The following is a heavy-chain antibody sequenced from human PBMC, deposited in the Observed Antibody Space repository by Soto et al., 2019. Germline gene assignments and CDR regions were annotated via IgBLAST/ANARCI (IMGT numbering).Heavy chain of an antibody. Sequence: QVQLEQSGAEVKKPGDSVKVSCKASGYTFTHFYITWVRQAPGQGLEWMGAISPHNFNTNYAQKFRGRVTLTTEKSTNTAYMDLRSLTSDDTAVYDCARDEGGYDILTGYYKAHHYDYWGQGVPVTVSS. D-gene: IGHD3-9*01. CDR1: GYTFTHFY. CDR2: ISPHNFNT. J-gene: IGHJ4*02. V-gene: IGHV1-18*01. CDR3: ARDEGGYDILTGYYKAHHYDY.